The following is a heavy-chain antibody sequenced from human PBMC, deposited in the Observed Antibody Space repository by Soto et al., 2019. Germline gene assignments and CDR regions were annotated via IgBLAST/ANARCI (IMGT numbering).Heavy chain of an antibody. D-gene: IGHD6-19*01. V-gene: IGHV3-30*18. CDR3: AKDFPSGSSRYDGFDP. CDR1: GFTFSLYG. CDR2: ISHDGSTK. Sequence: QVQLVESGGGVVQPGRSLRLSCAASGFTFSLYGIHWVRQAPGKGLEWLAVISHDGSTKYYADSVKGRFTVSRDNSKNSVYLQMNSMRGEDMAIYYCAKDFPSGSSRYDGFDPWGVGTSVIVS. J-gene: IGHJ5*02.